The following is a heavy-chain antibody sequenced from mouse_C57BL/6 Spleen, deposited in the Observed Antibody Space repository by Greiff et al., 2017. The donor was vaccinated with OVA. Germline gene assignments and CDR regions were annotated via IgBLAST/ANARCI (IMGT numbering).Heavy chain of an antibody. V-gene: IGHV1-50*01. D-gene: IGHD2-2*01. CDR3: ARDYGYDVFAY. J-gene: IGHJ3*01. Sequence: VQLQQPGAELVKPGASVKLSCKASGYTFTSYWMQWVKQRPGQGLEWIGEIDPSDSYTNYNQKFKGKATLTVDTSSSTAYMQLSSLTSEDSAVYYCARDYGYDVFAYWGQGTLVTVSA. CDR1: GYTFTSYW. CDR2: IDPSDSYT.